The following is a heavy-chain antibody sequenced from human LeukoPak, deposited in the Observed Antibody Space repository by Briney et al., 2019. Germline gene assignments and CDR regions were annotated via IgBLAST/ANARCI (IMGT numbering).Heavy chain of an antibody. V-gene: IGHV4-34*01. J-gene: IGHJ4*02. CDR3: ARHPGGY. Sequence: SETLSLTCAVYGGSFSGYYWSWIRQPPGKGLEWIGEINHSGSTNYNPSLKSRVTISVDTSKNQFSLKLSSMTAADTAVYYCARHPGGYWGQGTLVTVSS. CDR1: GGSFSGYY. D-gene: IGHD3-16*01. CDR2: INHSGST.